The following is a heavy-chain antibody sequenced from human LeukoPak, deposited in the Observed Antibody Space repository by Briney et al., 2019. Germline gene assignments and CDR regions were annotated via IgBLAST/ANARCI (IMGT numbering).Heavy chain of an antibody. V-gene: IGHV3-30*18. J-gene: IGHJ4*02. CDR3: AKNIRGYSYGYFHY. CDR2: ISYDGSNK. CDR1: GFTFSSYG. Sequence: PGGSLRLSCAASGFTFSSYGMHRVRQAPGKGLEWVAVISYDGSNKYYADSVKGRFTISRDNSKNTLYLQMNSLRAEDTAVYYCAKNIRGYSYGYFHYWGQGTLVTVSS. D-gene: IGHD5-18*01.